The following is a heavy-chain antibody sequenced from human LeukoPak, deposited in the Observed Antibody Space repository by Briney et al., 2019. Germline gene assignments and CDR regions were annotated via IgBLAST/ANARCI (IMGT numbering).Heavy chain of an antibody. J-gene: IGHJ6*02. Sequence: GGSLRLSCAASGFTFSSYSMNWVRQAPGKGLEWVSSISSSSYIYYADSVKGRFTISRDSAKNSLYLQMNSLRAEDTAVYYCARAVVVVAATNYYGMDVWGQGTTVTVSS. D-gene: IGHD2-15*01. CDR2: ISSSSYI. V-gene: IGHV3-21*01. CDR3: ARAVVVVAATNYYGMDV. CDR1: GFTFSSYS.